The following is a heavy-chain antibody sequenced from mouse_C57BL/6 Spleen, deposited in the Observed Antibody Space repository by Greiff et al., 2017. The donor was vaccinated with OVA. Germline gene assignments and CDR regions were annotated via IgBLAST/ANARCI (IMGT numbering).Heavy chain of an antibody. Sequence: VMLVESGAELVKPGASVKISCKASGYAFSSYWMNWVKQRPGKGLEWIGQIYPGDGDTNYNGKFKGKATLTADKSSSTAYMQLSSLTSEDSAVYFCARQDGYYFFDYWGQGTTLTVSS. CDR1: GYAFSSYW. D-gene: IGHD2-3*01. CDR3: ARQDGYYFFDY. J-gene: IGHJ2*01. V-gene: IGHV1-80*01. CDR2: IYPGDGDT.